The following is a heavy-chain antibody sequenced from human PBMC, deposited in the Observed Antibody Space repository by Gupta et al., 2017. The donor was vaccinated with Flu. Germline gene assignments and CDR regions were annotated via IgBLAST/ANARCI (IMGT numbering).Heavy chain of an antibody. J-gene: IGHJ4*02. CDR3: ARILCSTSCYVPKRGEYYFDY. V-gene: IGHV4-34*01. CDR1: GGSFSGYY. D-gene: IGHD2-2*01. CDR2: INHSGST. Sequence: QVQLQQWGAGLLKPSETLSLTCAVYGGSFSGYYWSWIRQPPGKGLEWIGEINHSGSTNYNPSLKSRVTISVDTSKNQFSLKLSSVTAADTAVYYCARILCSTSCYVPKRGEYYFDYWGQGTLVTVSS.